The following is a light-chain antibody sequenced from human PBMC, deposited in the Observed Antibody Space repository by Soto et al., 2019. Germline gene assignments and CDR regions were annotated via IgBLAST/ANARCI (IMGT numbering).Light chain of an antibody. CDR2: AAS. V-gene: IGKV1-39*01. J-gene: IGKJ5*01. Sequence: DIQMTQSPSSLSASVGDRVTITCRASESISRHLNWYQQKPGKAPKLLIYAASSLQNGVPSRFSGSGSGTDFPLTISNLRPEDFATYYCQQSYSTLSITFGQGTRLEIK. CDR3: QQSYSTLSIT. CDR1: ESISRH.